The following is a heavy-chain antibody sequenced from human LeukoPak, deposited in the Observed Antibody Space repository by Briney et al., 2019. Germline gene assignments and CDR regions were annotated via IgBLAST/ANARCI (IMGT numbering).Heavy chain of an antibody. CDR2: ISSSSTFI. V-gene: IGHV3-21*01. Sequence: PGGSLRLSCAASGFTFSDYYMNWVRQAPGKGLEWVSSISSSSTFIYYADSVKGRFTISRDDAKNSLLLEMNSLRVEDSAVYYCAILVGLRGYGLDVWGQGTTVTVSS. J-gene: IGHJ6*02. CDR1: GFTFSDYY. D-gene: IGHD3-10*01. CDR3: AILVGLRGYGLDV.